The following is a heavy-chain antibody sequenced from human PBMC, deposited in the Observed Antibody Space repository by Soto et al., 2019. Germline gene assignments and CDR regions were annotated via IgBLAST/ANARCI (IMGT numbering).Heavy chain of an antibody. CDR2: IWYDGSNK. D-gene: IGHD6-25*01. Sequence: PRGSPRLSCAAPGFTFSTYGMHLVRQAPGKGLEWVAVIWYDGSNKYYADSVKGRFTISRDNSKNTLYLQMNSLRAEDTAVYYCAREKYSSAVAGHNGNYVRHNWFDPWGQGT. CDR1: GFTFSTYG. J-gene: IGHJ5*02. V-gene: IGHV3-33*01. CDR3: AREKYSSAVAGHNGNYVRHNWFDP.